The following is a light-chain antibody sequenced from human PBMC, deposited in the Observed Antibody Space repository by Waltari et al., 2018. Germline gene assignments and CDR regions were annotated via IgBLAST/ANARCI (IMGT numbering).Light chain of an antibody. J-gene: IGKJ3*01. CDR1: QSISSY. V-gene: IGKV1-39*01. CDR2: AAS. CDR3: APLTSTSPFT. Sequence: PSSLCVSVGDRVTNTCRASQSISSYLNWYQQKPGKAPKLLIYAASSLQSGVPSRFSGSGSGTDFTLTINSLQPYYVSTSSFAPLTSTSPFTFGPGTKVDIK.